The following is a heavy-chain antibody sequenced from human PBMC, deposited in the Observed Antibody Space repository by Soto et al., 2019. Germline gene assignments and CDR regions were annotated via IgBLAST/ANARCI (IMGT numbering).Heavy chain of an antibody. J-gene: IGHJ5*02. CDR1: GGSISSSSYY. CDR3: ARENGWFDP. V-gene: IGHV4-39*02. D-gene: IGHD1-1*01. Sequence: SETLSLTCTVSGGSISSSSYYWGWIRQPPGRGLEWIGNIYYSGNSGSTYYNPSLKSRVTISVDTSKNQFSLKLSSVTAADTAVYYCARENGWFDPWGQGTLVTVSS. CDR2: IYYSGNSGST.